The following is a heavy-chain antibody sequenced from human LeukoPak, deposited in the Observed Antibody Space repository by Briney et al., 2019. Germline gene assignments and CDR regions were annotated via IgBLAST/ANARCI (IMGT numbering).Heavy chain of an antibody. V-gene: IGHV3-11*06. CDR2: ISSSSSSYT. J-gene: IGHJ4*02. Sequence: GGSLRLSCAASGFTFSDYYMSWIRQAPGKGLEWVSYISSSSSSYTNYADSVKGRFTISRDNAKNSLYLQMNSLRAEDTAVYYCARDRDGDYEDYFDYWGQGTLVTVSS. CDR3: ARDRDGDYEDYFDY. CDR1: GFTFSDYY. D-gene: IGHD4-17*01.